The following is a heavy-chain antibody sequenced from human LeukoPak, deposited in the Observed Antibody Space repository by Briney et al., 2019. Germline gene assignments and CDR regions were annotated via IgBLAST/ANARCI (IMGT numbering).Heavy chain of an antibody. Sequence: GGSLRLSCAASGFIFDTYGMLWVRQAPGKGLEWVAVIAYDGSDQYHADSVKGRFTISRDNSKNTLYLQMNSLRGEDTAVYYCAKEKAIGTINYGLDVWGQGTTVTVSS. CDR2: IAYDGSDQ. V-gene: IGHV3-30*18. J-gene: IGHJ6*02. D-gene: IGHD1-1*01. CDR3: AKEKAIGTINYGLDV. CDR1: GFIFDTYG.